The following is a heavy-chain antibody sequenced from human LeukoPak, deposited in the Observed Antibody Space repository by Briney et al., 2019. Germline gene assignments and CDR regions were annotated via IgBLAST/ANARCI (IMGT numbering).Heavy chain of an antibody. D-gene: IGHD6-6*01. CDR2: ISVYNGKA. CDR1: GYTFINYG. V-gene: IGHV1-18*01. Sequence: ASVKVSCKASGYTFINYGLSWVRQAPGQGLEWMGWISVYNGKASYAQKFQGRVTMTTDTSTTTAYMELRSLTSDDTAVYFCARRPQLGTYFDYWGQGTLVTVSS. CDR3: ARRPQLGTYFDY. J-gene: IGHJ4*02.